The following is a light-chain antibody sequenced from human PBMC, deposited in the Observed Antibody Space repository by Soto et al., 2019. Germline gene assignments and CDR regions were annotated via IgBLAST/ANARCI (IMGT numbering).Light chain of an antibody. Sequence: DIVLTQSPGTLSLSPGQRATLSCRASQSLSSAFLAWYQQKPGQAPRLLIYSASSRATGVPDRFSGSGSGTDFTLTISRLEPEDFALYYCQQYHTSPSTFGGGTKV. V-gene: IGKV3-20*01. CDR2: SAS. J-gene: IGKJ4*01. CDR1: QSLSSAF. CDR3: QQYHTSPST.